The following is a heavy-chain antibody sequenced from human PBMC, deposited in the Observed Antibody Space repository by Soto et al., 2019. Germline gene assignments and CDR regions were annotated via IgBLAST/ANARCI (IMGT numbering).Heavy chain of an antibody. Sequence: GGSLRLSCEVSGFTFSMYSMSWVRQSPGKGLEWVAKIPQDGVDGHYADSVKGRFTISRDNSKNTLYLQMNSLRAEDTAVYYCAGGYCSGGSCYRGAFDIWGQGTMVTVSS. V-gene: IGHV3-7*01. D-gene: IGHD2-15*01. CDR1: GFTFSMYS. J-gene: IGHJ3*02. CDR2: IPQDGVDG. CDR3: AGGYCSGGSCYRGAFDI.